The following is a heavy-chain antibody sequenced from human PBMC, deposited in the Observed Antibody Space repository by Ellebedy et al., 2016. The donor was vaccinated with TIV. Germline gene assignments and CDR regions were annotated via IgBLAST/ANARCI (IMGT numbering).Heavy chain of an antibody. D-gene: IGHD5-24*01. CDR2: IYYSGNT. J-gene: IGHJ4*02. Sequence: MPSETLSLICTVSGGSISSGDYFCSRLRQPPGKGLESIGYIYYSGNTYHNPSLKSRVTISVDTSKNQFSLKLSAVTAADTAVYYCARGGDGYIHYWGQGTLVTVSS. CDR3: ARGGDGYIHY. V-gene: IGHV4-30-4*01. CDR1: GGSISSGDYF.